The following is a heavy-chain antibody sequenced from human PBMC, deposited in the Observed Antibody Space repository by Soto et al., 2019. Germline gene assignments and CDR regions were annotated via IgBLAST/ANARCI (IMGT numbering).Heavy chain of an antibody. CDR3: AKATRIAVAGTLVY. J-gene: IGHJ4*02. CDR2: ISGSGGST. D-gene: IGHD6-19*01. V-gene: IGHV3-23*01. Sequence: EVQLLESGGGLVQPGGSLRLSCAASGFTFSSYAMSWVRQAPGKGLEWVSAISGSGGSTYYADSVKGRFTISRDNSKNTLYLQMNSLRAEDTAVYDCAKATRIAVAGTLVYWGQGTLVTVSS. CDR1: GFTFSSYA.